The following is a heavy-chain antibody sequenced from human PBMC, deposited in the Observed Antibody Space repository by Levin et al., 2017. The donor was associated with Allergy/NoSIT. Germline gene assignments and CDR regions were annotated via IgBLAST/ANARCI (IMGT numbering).Heavy chain of an antibody. J-gene: IGHJ6*03. CDR3: ARFVVTPVSYFYIDV. D-gene: IGHD2-2*01. V-gene: IGHV1-18*01. CDR1: GYTFKNYG. CDR2: ISTHNGNT. Sequence: GESLKISCKASGYTFKNYGISWVRQAPGQGLEWMGWISTHNGNTNYAQSLQGRVTMTTDTSTSTADMELRSLISDDTAVYYCARFVVTPVSYFYIDVWGKGTTVTVSS.